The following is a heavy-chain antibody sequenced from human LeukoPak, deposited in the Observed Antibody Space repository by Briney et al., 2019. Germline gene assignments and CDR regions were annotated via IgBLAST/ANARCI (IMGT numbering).Heavy chain of an antibody. CDR1: GFTFSSYA. CDR3: AKARDSSGYYYPPFDY. CDR2: ISGSGGST. D-gene: IGHD3-22*01. V-gene: IGHV3-23*01. Sequence: PGGSLRLSCAASGFTFSSYAMSWVRQAPGKGLEWVSAISGSGGSTYYADSVKGRFTISRDNSKNTLYLQMNSLRVEDTAVYYCAKARDSSGYYYPPFDYWGQGTLVTVSS. J-gene: IGHJ4*02.